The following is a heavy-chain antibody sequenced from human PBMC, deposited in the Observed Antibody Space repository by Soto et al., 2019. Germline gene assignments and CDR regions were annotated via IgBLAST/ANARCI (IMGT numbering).Heavy chain of an antibody. V-gene: IGHV3-23*01. CDR1: GFTFSSYA. D-gene: IGHD3-22*01. CDR3: AKDTVKMIVVVLGCVFDI. CDR2: ISGSGGST. Sequence: EVQLLESGGGLVQPGGSLRLSCAASGFTFSSYAMSWVRQAPGKGLEWVSAISGSGGSTYYADSVKGRFTISRDNSKNTLYLQMNSLRAEDTAVYYCAKDTVKMIVVVLGCVFDIWGQGTMVTVSS. J-gene: IGHJ3*02.